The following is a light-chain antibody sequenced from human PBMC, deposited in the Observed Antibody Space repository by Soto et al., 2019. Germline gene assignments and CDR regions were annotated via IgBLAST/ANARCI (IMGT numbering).Light chain of an antibody. Sequence: DIQMTQSPSSLSASVGDRVTITCRASQSISSWLAWYQQKPGKAPKLLIYKASSLESGVPSRFSGSGSGTDFTLTISSLQPEDFATYYCQQSYYSPPITFGQGTRLEIK. J-gene: IGKJ5*01. V-gene: IGKV1-5*03. CDR2: KAS. CDR3: QQSYYSPPIT. CDR1: QSISSW.